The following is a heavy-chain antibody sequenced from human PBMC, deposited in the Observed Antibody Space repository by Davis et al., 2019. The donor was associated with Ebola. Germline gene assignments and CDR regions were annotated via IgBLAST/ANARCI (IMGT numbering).Heavy chain of an antibody. CDR1: GFTVSGKS. J-gene: IGHJ4*02. D-gene: IGHD4-17*01. CDR2: VSGTGGTT. Sequence: GESLKISCVASGFTVSGKSMSWVRQSPGKGLEWVSSVSGTGGTTYYAEFVEGRFTISRDNTKNTLHLQMNSLRVEDTAIYYCAKDADEDDYGLFDNWGQGALVSVSS. CDR3: AKDADEDDYGLFDN. V-gene: IGHV3-23*01.